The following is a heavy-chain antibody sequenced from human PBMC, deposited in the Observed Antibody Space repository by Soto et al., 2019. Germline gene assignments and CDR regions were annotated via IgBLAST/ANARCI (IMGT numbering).Heavy chain of an antibody. CDR1: GFTFSNFA. D-gene: IGHD6-19*01. CDR2: ISGSGTST. V-gene: IGHV3-23*01. J-gene: IGHJ4*02. CDR3: AKDRKSGSGWYWDY. Sequence: GGSLRLSYAASGFTFSNFAMSWVRQAPGKGLEWVSAISGSGTSTYDADSVKGRFSISRDNSKNTLYLQMNSLRAEDTAVYYCAKDRKSGSGWYWDYWGQGTLVTVS.